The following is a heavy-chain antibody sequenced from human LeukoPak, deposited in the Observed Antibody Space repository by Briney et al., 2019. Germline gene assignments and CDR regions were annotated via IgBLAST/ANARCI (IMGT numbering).Heavy chain of an antibody. V-gene: IGHV4-34*01. CDR3: ARGPGSRKPIAISRRYYFDY. J-gene: IGHJ4*02. CDR1: GESFSGKS. Sequence: SETLSLTCAVYGESFSGKSWSWIRQPPGKGLEWIGEIIHSGSSNYNPSLKSRVTISVDTSKNQFSLKLSSVTAADTAVYYCARGPGSRKPIAISRRYYFDYWGQGTLVTVSS. CDR2: IIHSGSS. D-gene: IGHD1-14*01.